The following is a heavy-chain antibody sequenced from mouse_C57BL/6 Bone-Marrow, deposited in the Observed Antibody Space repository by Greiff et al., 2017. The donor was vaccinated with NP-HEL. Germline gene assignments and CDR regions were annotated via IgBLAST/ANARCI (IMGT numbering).Heavy chain of an antibody. CDR2: IDPETGGT. CDR3: TRFPFFGGY. Sequence: QVQLKESGAELVRPGASVTLSCKASGYTFTDYEMHWVKQTPVHGLEWIGAIDPETGGTAYNQKFKGKAILTADKSSSTAYMELRSLTSEDSAVYYCTRFPFFGGYWGQGTTLTVSS. J-gene: IGHJ2*01. V-gene: IGHV1-15*01. CDR1: GYTFTDYE.